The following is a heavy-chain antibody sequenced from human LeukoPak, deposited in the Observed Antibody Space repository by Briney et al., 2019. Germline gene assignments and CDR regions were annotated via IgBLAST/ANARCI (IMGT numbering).Heavy chain of an antibody. V-gene: IGHV3-48*03. CDR2: ISSSGSTI. D-gene: IGHD2-21*02. CDR3: AKDPRLCGGDCFTTIDF. J-gene: IGHJ3*01. CDR1: GFTFSSYE. Sequence: GGSLRLSCAASGFTFSSYEMNWVRQAPGKGLEWVSYISSSGSTIYYADSVKGRFTISRDNSKNTLYLQMNSLRAEDTAVYYCAKDPRLCGGDCFTTIDFWGQGTMVTVSP.